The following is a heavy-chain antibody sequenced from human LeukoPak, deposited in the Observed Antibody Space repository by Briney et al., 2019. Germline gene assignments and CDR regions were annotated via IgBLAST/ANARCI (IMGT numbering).Heavy chain of an antibody. V-gene: IGHV2-70*11. D-gene: IGHD4-17*01. Sequence: SGPTLVNPTHTLTLTCTFSGFSLRTTGVCVTWIRQPPAKALEPLARTKLNGGVYVNRSLKTRPAIFKDTCKKQEVLTMNYVDPFDAANYYCARSADIRSGDYGDYFDYLGQGILVTVSS. J-gene: IGHJ4*02. CDR3: ARSADIRSGDYGDYFDY. CDR1: GFSLRTTGVC. CDR2: TKLNGGV.